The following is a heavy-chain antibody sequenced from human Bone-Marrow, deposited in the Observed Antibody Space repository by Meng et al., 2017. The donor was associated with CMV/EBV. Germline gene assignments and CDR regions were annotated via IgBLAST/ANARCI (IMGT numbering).Heavy chain of an antibody. CDR2: INHSGST. V-gene: IGHV4-34*01. Sequence: SETLSLTCAVYGGSFSGYYWSWIRQPPGKGLEWIGEINHSGSTNYNPSLKSRVTISVDTSKNQFSLKLSSVTAADTAVYYCARGRGHGYSYASYYYGMDVWGQGTTVTVS. J-gene: IGHJ6*02. D-gene: IGHD5-18*01. CDR3: ARGRGHGYSYASYYYGMDV. CDR1: GGSFSGYY.